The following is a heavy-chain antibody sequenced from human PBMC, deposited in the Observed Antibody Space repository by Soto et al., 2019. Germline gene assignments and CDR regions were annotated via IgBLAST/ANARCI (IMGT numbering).Heavy chain of an antibody. CDR1: GYTFTSYY. CDR3: ARDYRGSGSSRAFDI. J-gene: IGHJ3*02. V-gene: IGHV1-46*01. CDR2: INPSGGST. D-gene: IGHD3-10*01. Sequence: ASAKVSCKASGYTFTSYYMHWVRQAPGQGLEWMGIINPSGGSTSYAQKFQGRVTMTRDTSTSTVYMELSSLRSEDTAVYYCARDYRGSGSSRAFDIWGQGTMVTVSS.